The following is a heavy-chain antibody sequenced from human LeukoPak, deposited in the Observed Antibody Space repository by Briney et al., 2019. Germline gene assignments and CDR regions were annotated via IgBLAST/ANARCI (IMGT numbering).Heavy chain of an antibody. D-gene: IGHD3-22*01. J-gene: IGHJ4*02. CDR3: AKGSYDSSGYYPAG. CDR1: GFTFSSYG. Sequence: PGGSLRLSCAASGFTFSSYGMHWVRQAPGKGLEWVAVISYDGSNKYYADSVKGRFTISRDNSKNTLYLQMNSLRAEDTAVYYCAKGSYDSSGYYPAGWGQGTLVTVSS. V-gene: IGHV3-30*18. CDR2: ISYDGSNK.